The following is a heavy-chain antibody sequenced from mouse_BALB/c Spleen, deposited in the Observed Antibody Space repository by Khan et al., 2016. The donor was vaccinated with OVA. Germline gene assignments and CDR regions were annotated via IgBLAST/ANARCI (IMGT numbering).Heavy chain of an antibody. V-gene: IGHV1S81*02. Sequence: QVQLQQSGAELVKPGASVKLSCKASGYTFTSYYMYWVKQRPGQGLEWIGEINPSNGGTNFNEKFKSKATLTVDKSSSTSYMQLSSLTSEDSAVYYCTSSGYGSFVYWGQGTLVTVSA. CDR2: INPSNGGT. CDR3: TSSGYGSFVY. D-gene: IGHD2-2*01. J-gene: IGHJ3*01. CDR1: GYTFTSYY.